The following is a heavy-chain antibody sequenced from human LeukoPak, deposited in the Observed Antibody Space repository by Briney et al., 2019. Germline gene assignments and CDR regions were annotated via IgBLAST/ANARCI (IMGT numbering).Heavy chain of an antibody. J-gene: IGHJ5*02. V-gene: IGHV3-21*01. Sequence: GGSLRLSCAASGFTFSSYTMHWIRQAPGKGLEWVSSISGSNSYIFYAGSVKGRFTVSRDNAKDSLYLQMNSLRAEDTAVYYCARHYGPWGQGTLVTVSS. CDR2: ISGSNSYI. CDR3: ARHYGP. D-gene: IGHD3-16*01. CDR1: GFTFSSYT.